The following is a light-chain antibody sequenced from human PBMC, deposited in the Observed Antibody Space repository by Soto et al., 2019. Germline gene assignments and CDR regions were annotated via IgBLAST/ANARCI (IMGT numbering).Light chain of an antibody. Sequence: EIVLTQSPATLSLSPGERATLSCRASQSISSHLAWYQQKPGQAPRLLIYDASNRAPGIPARFSGSGSGTDFTLTISSLEPEDFAVYYCQQRSYWPLTFGGGTKVEIK. V-gene: IGKV3-11*01. J-gene: IGKJ4*01. CDR1: QSISSH. CDR3: QQRSYWPLT. CDR2: DAS.